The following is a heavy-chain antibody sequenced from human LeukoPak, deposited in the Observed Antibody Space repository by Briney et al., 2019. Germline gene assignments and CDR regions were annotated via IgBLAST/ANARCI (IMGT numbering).Heavy chain of an antibody. J-gene: IGHJ1*01. D-gene: IGHD3-22*01. Sequence: PGGSLRLSCAASGFTFSSYTMNWVRQAPGKGLEWVSSISSSSSYIYYADSVKGRFTISRDNAKNSLYLQMDSLRAEDTAVYYCARGGKDSMIVVVTAEYFQHWGQGTLVTVSS. V-gene: IGHV3-21*01. CDR3: ARGGKDSMIVVVTAEYFQH. CDR1: GFTFSSYT. CDR2: ISSSSSYI.